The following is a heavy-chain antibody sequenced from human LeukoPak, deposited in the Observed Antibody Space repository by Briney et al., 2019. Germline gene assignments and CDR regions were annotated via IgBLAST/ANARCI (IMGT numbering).Heavy chain of an antibody. D-gene: IGHD1-26*01. CDR2: IYTSGST. V-gene: IGHV4-61*02. CDR3: ARELGYSGSYRDAIDI. J-gene: IGHJ3*02. Sequence: SQTLSLTCTVSGGSISSGSYYWSWIRQPAGKGLEWIGRIYTSGSTNYNPSLKSRVTISVDTSKNQFSLKLSSVTAADTAVYYCARELGYSGSYRDAIDIWGQGTMVTVSS. CDR1: GGSISSGSYY.